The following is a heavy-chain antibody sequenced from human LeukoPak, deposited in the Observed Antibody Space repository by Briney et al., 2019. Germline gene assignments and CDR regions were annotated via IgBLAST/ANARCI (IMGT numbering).Heavy chain of an antibody. CDR2: IDPSDSYT. CDR1: GYSFTSYW. CDR3: ARQGGSTSSYFDY. V-gene: IGHV5-10-1*04. J-gene: IGHJ4*02. Sequence: GESLKISCKGSGYSFTSYWISWVRQMPGKGLEWMGRIDPSDSYTNYSPSFQGQVTISADRSISTAYLQWSSLKASDTAMYYCARQGGSTSSYFDYWGQGTLVTVSS. D-gene: IGHD6-6*01.